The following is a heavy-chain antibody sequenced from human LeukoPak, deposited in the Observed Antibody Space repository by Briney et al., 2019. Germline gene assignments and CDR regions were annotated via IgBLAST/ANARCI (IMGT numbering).Heavy chain of an antibody. CDR1: GFTFSRYA. Sequence: GGSLRLSCAASGFTFSRYAVSWVRQAPGKGLEWVSAISGRGGSTYYADSVKGGFTISRDNSKNTLYLQMNSLRAEDKAVYYCAKSPIIVPAAIEGFDYWGQGTLVTVSS. J-gene: IGHJ4*02. D-gene: IGHD2-2*02. V-gene: IGHV3-23*01. CDR2: ISGRGGST. CDR3: AKSPIIVPAAIEGFDY.